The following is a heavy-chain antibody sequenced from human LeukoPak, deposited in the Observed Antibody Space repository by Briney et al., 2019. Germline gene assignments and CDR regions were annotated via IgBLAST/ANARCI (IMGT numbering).Heavy chain of an antibody. J-gene: IGHJ4*02. CDR2: INPNRGGT. Sequence: ASVKVSCKASGYTFTGYYMHWVRQAPGQGLEWMGWINPNRGGTNYAQKFQGRVTMTRDTSISTAYMELSRLRSDDTAVYYCARDLSNFYYDSSGYYSHFDYWGQGTLVTVSS. CDR3: ARDLSNFYYDSSGYYSHFDY. CDR1: GYTFTGYY. V-gene: IGHV1-2*02. D-gene: IGHD3-22*01.